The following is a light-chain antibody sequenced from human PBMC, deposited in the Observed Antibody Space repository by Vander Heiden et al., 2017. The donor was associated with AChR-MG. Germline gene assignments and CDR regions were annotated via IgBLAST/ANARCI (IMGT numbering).Light chain of an antibody. V-gene: IGKV3-15*01. Sequence: EIVMTQTPATLSVSPGERATLSCRASQTGNSNLAWYQQKPGQAPRLLIYGASTRTTGLPARFSGSGSGTEFTLTISSLQSEDFAVYHCQQYNAWPQTFGQGTKVEFK. CDR2: GAS. J-gene: IGKJ1*01. CDR1: QTGNSN. CDR3: QQYNAWPQT.